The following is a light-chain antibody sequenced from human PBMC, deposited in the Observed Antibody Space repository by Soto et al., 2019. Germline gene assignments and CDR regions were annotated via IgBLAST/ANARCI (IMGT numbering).Light chain of an antibody. CDR2: AAS. CDR1: QTITTF. J-gene: IGKJ2*01. V-gene: IGKV1-39*01. CDR3: QQTSSTPPT. Sequence: DIQLTQSPSSLSASVGDRVTITCRASQTITTFLHWYRQTPGKAPDLLVYAASSVQSGVSSRFSGSGSGTDFTLTISSLQPEDFATFYCQQTSSTPPTFGQGTTLEIK.